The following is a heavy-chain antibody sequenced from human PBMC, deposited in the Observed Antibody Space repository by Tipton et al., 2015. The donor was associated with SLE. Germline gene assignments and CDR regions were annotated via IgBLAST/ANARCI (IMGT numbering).Heavy chain of an antibody. Sequence: GLVKPSETLSLTCTVSGYSISSGYYWGWIRQPPGKGLEWIGSIYHSGSTNYNPSLKSRVTISVDTSKNQFSLKLSSVTAADTAVYYCAASYYDFWSGYYGGWSDPWGQGTLVIVSS. J-gene: IGHJ5*02. D-gene: IGHD3-3*01. CDR1: GYSISSGYY. CDR3: AASYYDFWSGYYGGWSDP. CDR2: IYHSGST. V-gene: IGHV4-38-2*02.